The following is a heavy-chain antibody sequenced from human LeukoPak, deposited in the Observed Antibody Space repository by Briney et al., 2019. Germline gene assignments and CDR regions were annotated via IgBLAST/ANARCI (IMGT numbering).Heavy chain of an antibody. CDR3: AKDLRGDDAFDI. CDR1: GFTLSSYG. J-gene: IGHJ3*02. CDR2: IRYDGSNK. D-gene: IGHD7-27*01. V-gene: IGHV3-30*02. Sequence: GGSLRLSCAASGFTLSSYGMHWVRQAPGKGLEWVAFIRYDGSNKYYADSVKGRFTISRDNSKNTLYLQMNSLRAEDTAVYYCAKDLRGDDAFDIWGQGTMVTVSS.